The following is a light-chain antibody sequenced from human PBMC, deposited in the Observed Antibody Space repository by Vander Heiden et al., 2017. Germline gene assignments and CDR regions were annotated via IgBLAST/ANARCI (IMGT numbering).Light chain of an antibody. CDR1: QSISSY. J-gene: IGKJ1*01. CDR2: AAS. Sequence: DIQMTQSPSSPSASVGDRVTITCRASQSISSYLNWYQQKPGKAPKLLIYAASSLQSGVPSKFSGSGSGTDFTLTISSLQPEDFATYYCQQRYSTPRTFGQGTKVEIK. V-gene: IGKV1-39*01. CDR3: QQRYSTPRT.